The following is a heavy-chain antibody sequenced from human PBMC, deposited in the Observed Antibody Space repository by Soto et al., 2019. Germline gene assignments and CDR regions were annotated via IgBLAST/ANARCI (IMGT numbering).Heavy chain of an antibody. CDR2: IYYSGST. D-gene: IGHD6-19*01. CDR1: GGSISSSSYY. CDR3: ASLRIAVAGFDY. Sequence: PSETLSLTCTVSGGSISSSSYYWGWIRQPPGKGLEWIGSIYYSGSTYYNPSLKSRVTISVDTSKNQFSLKLSSVTAADTAVYYCASLRIAVAGFDYWGQGTLVTVSS. V-gene: IGHV4-39*01. J-gene: IGHJ4*02.